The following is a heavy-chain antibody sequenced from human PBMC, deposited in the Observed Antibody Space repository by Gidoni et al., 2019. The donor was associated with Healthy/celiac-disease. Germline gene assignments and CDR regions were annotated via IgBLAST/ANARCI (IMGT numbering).Heavy chain of an antibody. V-gene: IGHV3-43*01. CDR3: AKDTGGYDGGIDY. J-gene: IGHJ4*02. CDR2: ISWDGGST. D-gene: IGHD5-12*01. Sequence: EVQLVASGGVVVQPGGSLRLSCAASGCTFDDYTMHWVRQAPGKGLEWVALISWDGGSTYYADSVKGRFTISRDNSKNSLYLQMNSLRTEDTALYYCAKDTGGYDGGIDYWGQGTLVTVSS. CDR1: GCTFDDYT.